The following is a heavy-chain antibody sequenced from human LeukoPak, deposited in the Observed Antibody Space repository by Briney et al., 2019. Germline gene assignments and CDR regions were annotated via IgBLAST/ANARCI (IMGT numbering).Heavy chain of an antibody. CDR2: IIPILGIA. V-gene: IGHV1-69*04. CDR1: GGTFSSYA. CDR3: ARLAPAVTMRPSSDY. J-gene: IGHJ4*02. Sequence: SVKVSCTASGGTFSSYAISWVRQAPGQGLEWMGRIIPILGIANYAQKFQGRVTITADKSTRTAYMELSSLRSEDTAVYYCARLAPAVTMRPSSDYWGQGTLVTVSS. D-gene: IGHD4-17*01.